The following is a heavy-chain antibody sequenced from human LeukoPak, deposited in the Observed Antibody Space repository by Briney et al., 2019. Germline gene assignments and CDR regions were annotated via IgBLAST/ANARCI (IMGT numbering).Heavy chain of an antibody. V-gene: IGHV5-51*01. CDR1: GYSFTIYW. Sequence: GDSLKISCRASGYSFTIYWIGWVRQLPGRGLEWIGIIYPGDSDTTYSPSFQGQVTISADKSISTAHLQWSSLKASDTAMYYCARRNPMTQDAFDIWGQGTMVTVSS. CDR2: IYPGDSDT. CDR3: ARRNPMTQDAFDI. J-gene: IGHJ3*02. D-gene: IGHD2-21*02.